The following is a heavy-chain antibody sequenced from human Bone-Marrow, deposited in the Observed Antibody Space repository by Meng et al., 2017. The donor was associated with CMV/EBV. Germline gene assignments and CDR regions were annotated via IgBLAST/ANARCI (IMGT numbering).Heavy chain of an antibody. Sequence: TCTVSGGSISSGGYYWSWIRQHPGKGLEWIGYIYYSGSTYYNPSLKSRVTISVDTSKNQFSLKLSSVTAADTAVYYCARVNSGSFDYWGQGTLVTVSS. J-gene: IGHJ4*02. V-gene: IGHV4-31*03. D-gene: IGHD1-26*01. CDR3: ARVNSGSFDY. CDR2: IYYSGST. CDR1: GGSISSGGYY.